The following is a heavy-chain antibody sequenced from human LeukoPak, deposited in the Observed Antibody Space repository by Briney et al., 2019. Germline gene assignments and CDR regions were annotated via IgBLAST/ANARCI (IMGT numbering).Heavy chain of an antibody. D-gene: IGHD3-10*01. CDR3: AREGGDYYGSGSYYRAFDI. CDR2: IYYGGST. J-gene: IGHJ3*02. V-gene: IGHV4-59*01. CDR1: GGSISSYY. Sequence: SETLSLTCTVSGGSISSYYWSWIRQPPGKGLEWIGYIYYGGSTNYNPSLKSRVTISVDTSKNQFSLKLSSVTAADTAVYYCAREGGDYYGSGSYYRAFDIWGQGTMVTVSS.